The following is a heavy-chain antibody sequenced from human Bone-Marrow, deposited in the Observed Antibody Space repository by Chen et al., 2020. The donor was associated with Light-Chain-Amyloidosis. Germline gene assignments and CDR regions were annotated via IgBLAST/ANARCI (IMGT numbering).Heavy chain of an antibody. D-gene: IGHD3-22*01. CDR1: GYSISSGYY. CDR3: ARDYYDSSGYTDAFDI. CDR2: IYHSGST. J-gene: IGHJ3*02. V-gene: IGHV4-38-2*02. Sequence: QVQLQESGPGLVKPSETMSFTCTVSGYSISSGYYWGWIRQPPGKGLEWIGSIYHSGSTYYNPSLKSRVTISVDTSKNQFSLKLSSVTAADTAVYYCARDYYDSSGYTDAFDIWGQGTMVTVSS.